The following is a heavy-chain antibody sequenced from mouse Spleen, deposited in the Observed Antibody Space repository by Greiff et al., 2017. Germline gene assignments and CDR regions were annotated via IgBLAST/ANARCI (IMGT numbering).Heavy chain of an antibody. CDR3: TFYYYGSGGS. D-gene: IGHD1-1*01. J-gene: IGHJ2*01. CDR1: GLNIKDDY. V-gene: IGHV14-4*01. CDR2: IDPENGDT. Sequence: EVQLQQSGAELVRPGASVKLSCTASGLNIKDDYMHWVKQRPEQGLEWIGWIDPENGDTEYASKFQGKATITADTSSNTAYLQLSSLTSEDTAVYYCTFYYYGSGGSWGPGTTLTVSS.